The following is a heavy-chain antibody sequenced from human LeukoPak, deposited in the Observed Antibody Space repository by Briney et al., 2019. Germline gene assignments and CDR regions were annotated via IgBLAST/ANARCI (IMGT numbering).Heavy chain of an antibody. CDR3: APNPPSGSNFDY. V-gene: IGHV3-23*01. CDR2: ISGSGGST. J-gene: IGHJ4*02. CDR1: GFTFSSYA. Sequence: GGSLRLSCAASGFTFSSYAMSWVRQAPGKGLEWVSAISGSGGSTYYADSAKGRFTISRDNSKNTLYLQMNSLRAEDTAVYYCAPNPPSGSNFDYWGQGTLVTVSS.